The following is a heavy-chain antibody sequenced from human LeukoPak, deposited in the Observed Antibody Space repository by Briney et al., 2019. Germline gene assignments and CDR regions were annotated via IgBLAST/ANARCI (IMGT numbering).Heavy chain of an antibody. CDR3: ARSTPRPGTARFDY. V-gene: IGHV1-69*05. J-gene: IGHJ4*02. D-gene: IGHD1-7*01. CDR1: GGTFSGYA. CDR2: IIPIFGTA. Sequence: GASVKVSCKASGGTFSGYAISWVRQAPGQGLEWMGRIIPIFGTANYAQKFQGRVTITTDESTSTAYMELSSLRSEDTAVYYCARSTPRPGTARFDYWAREPWSPSPQ.